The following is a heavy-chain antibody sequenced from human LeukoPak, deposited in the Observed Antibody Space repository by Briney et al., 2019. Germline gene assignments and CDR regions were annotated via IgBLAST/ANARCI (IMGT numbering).Heavy chain of an antibody. CDR2: IYYSGST. CDR3: ARHFPFRYARFQY. J-gene: IGHJ4*02. D-gene: IGHD5-12*01. CDR1: SGSISSNTYY. V-gene: IGHV4-39*01. Sequence: SETLSLTCTVSSGSISSNTYYWGWIRQAPGKGLEWIGSIYYSGSTYYSPSLKSRVIMSVDTSKNQFSLKLTSVTAADTAVYYCARHFPFRYARFQYWGQGTLVTVSS.